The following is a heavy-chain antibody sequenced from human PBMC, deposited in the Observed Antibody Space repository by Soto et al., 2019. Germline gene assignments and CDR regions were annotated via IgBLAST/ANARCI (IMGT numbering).Heavy chain of an antibody. V-gene: IGHV1-18*01. CDR2: ISAYNGNT. J-gene: IGHJ6*02. CDR3: ARVPQWLVPYYYYGMDV. D-gene: IGHD6-19*01. Sequence: ASVKVSCKASGYTFTSYGISWVRQAPGQGLEWMGWISAYNGNTNYAQKLQGRVTMTTDTSTSTAYMELRSLRSDDTAVYYCARVPQWLVPYYYYGMDVWGQGTTVTVSS. CDR1: GYTFTSYG.